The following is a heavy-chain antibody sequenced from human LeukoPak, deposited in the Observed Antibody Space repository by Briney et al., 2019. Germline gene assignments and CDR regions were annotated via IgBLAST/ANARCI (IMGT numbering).Heavy chain of an antibody. V-gene: IGHV4-39*01. CDR2: IYYSGST. CDR1: GGSISSSSHY. CDR3: ARRQTDYEVNWFDP. J-gene: IGHJ5*02. Sequence: NPSETLSLTCTVSGGSISSSSHYWGWIRQPPGKGLEWIGSIYYSGSTYYNPSLKSRVTISVDTSKNQFSLKLSSVTAADTAVYYCARRQTDYEVNWFDPWGQGTLVTVSS. D-gene: IGHD4-17*01.